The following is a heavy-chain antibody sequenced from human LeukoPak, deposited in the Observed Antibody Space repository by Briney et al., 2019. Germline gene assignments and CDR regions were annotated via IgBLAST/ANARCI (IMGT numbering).Heavy chain of an antibody. CDR3: ASYPYYYGSGRENFDY. J-gene: IGHJ4*02. CDR2: ICYSGST. CDR1: GGSISSSSYY. D-gene: IGHD3-10*01. Sequence: KPSETLSLTCTVSGGSISSSSYYWGWLGQPPGKGLEWVGSICYSGSTYYNPSLKSRITISVDTSKNQFSLKLSSVTAADTAVYSCASYPYYYGSGRENFDYWGQGTLVTVSS. V-gene: IGHV4-39*01.